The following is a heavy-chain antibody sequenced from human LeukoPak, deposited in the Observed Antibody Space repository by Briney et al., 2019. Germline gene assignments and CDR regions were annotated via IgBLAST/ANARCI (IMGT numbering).Heavy chain of an antibody. Sequence: SETLSLTCTVSGGSISSSTYYWGWIRQPPGKGLEWIGSIYHSGSSHYNASLKSRVTISVDTSKNQFSLELSSVTAADTAVYYCARQMTTVVTPTGYFDYWGQGTLVTVSS. D-gene: IGHD4-23*01. V-gene: IGHV4-39*01. CDR2: IYHSGSS. CDR1: GGSISSSTYY. J-gene: IGHJ4*02. CDR3: ARQMTTVVTPTGYFDY.